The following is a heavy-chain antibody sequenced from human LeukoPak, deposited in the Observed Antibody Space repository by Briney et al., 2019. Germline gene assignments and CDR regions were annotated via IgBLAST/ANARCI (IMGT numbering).Heavy chain of an antibody. J-gene: IGHJ4*02. D-gene: IGHD3-10*01. CDR1: GGSFSGYY. Sequence: SETLSLTCAVYGGSFSGYYWSWLRQPPGKGLEWIGEINHSGSTNYNPSLMSRVTISVDTSKNQFSLKLSSVTAADTAVYYCARGPRFYGSGSYFDYWGQGILVTVSS. V-gene: IGHV4-34*01. CDR3: ARGPRFYGSGSYFDY. CDR2: INHSGST.